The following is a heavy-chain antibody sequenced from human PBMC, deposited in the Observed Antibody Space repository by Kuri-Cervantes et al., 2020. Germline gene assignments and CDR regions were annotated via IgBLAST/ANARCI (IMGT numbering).Heavy chain of an antibody. CDR3: ARSTWIDFWSGYRAGIDY. J-gene: IGHJ4*02. CDR2: ISYDGSNK. V-gene: IGHV3-30*03. D-gene: IGHD3-3*01. CDR1: GFTFSSYG. Sequence: GGSLRLSCAASGFTFSSYGMHWVRQAPGKGLEWVAVISYDGSNKYYADSVEGRFTISRDNAKNSLYLQMNSLRAEDTAVYYCARSTWIDFWSGYRAGIDYWGQGTLVTVSS.